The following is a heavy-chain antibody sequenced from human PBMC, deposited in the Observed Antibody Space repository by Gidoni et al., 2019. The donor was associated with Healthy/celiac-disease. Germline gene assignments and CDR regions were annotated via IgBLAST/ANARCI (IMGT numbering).Heavy chain of an antibody. CDR1: GYTFTSYY. D-gene: IGHD3-22*01. CDR2: SNPSGGST. J-gene: IGHJ5*02. V-gene: IGHV1-46*01. Sequence: QVQLVQSGAEVKKPGASVKVSCKASGYTFTSYYMHWVRQAPGQGLEWMGISNPSGGSTSYAQKFQGRVTMTRDTSTSTVYMELSSLRSEDTAVYYCARSPRYYYDSSGYQKTEGVWFDPWGQGTLVTVSS. CDR3: ARSPRYYYDSSGYQKTEGVWFDP.